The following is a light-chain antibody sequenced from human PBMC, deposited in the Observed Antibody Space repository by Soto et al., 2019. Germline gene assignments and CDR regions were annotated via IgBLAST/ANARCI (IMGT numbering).Light chain of an antibody. CDR2: AAS. CDR1: QGINSY. Sequence: DIQLTQSPSFLSASVGDRVTITCRASQGINSYLGWYQQKPGKDPKLLIYAASTLQSGVPSRFSGSGSGTEFTLTISSLQPEDFATYYCQQLKSYPITFGPGTKVDI. J-gene: IGKJ3*01. V-gene: IGKV1-9*01. CDR3: QQLKSYPIT.